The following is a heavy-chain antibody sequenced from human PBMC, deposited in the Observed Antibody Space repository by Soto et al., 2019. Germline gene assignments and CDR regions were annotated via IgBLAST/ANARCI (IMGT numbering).Heavy chain of an antibody. J-gene: IGHJ3*02. V-gene: IGHV4-39*01. Sequence: SETLSLTCTVSGGSISSSSYYWGWIRQPPGKGLEWIGSIYYSGSTYYNPSLKSRVTISVDTSKNQFSLKLSSVTAADTAVYYCARAYVYSSSWYGAFDIWSQGTMVTVSS. CDR3: ARAYVYSSSWYGAFDI. CDR1: GGSISSSSYY. CDR2: IYYSGST. D-gene: IGHD6-13*01.